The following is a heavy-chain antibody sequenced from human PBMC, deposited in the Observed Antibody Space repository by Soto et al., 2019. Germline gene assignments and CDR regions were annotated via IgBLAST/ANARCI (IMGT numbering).Heavy chain of an antibody. D-gene: IGHD5-12*01. CDR3: ARDGSNPYIVATDWFDP. Sequence: GASVKVSCKASGGTFSSYTISWVRQAPGQGLEWMGRINAIHGIAKYAQKFQGRVTITRDTSASTAYMELSSLRSEDTAVYYCARDGSNPYIVATDWFDPWGQGTLVTVSS. CDR1: GGTFSSYT. J-gene: IGHJ5*02. CDR2: INAIHGIA. V-gene: IGHV1-69*04.